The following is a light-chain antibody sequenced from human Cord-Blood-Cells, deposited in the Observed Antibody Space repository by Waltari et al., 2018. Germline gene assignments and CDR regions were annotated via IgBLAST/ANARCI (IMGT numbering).Light chain of an antibody. CDR1: QSISSW. Sequence: QMTQSPPPLPPSVADRFTRTCRASQSISSWLAWYQQKPGKAPKRLIYDASSLESGVPSRFSGSGSGTEFTLTISSLQPDDFATYYCQQYNSYSYTFGQGTKLEIK. J-gene: IGKJ2*01. CDR3: QQYNSYSYT. CDR2: DAS. V-gene: IGKV1-5*01.